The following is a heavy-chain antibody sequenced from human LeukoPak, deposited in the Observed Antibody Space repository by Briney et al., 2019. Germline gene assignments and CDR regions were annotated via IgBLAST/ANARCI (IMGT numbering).Heavy chain of an antibody. CDR1: GGSISSSNW. J-gene: IGHJ6*04. V-gene: IGHV4-4*02. CDR2: IYHSGST. CDR3: ARERVVPAATIGYYYYGMDV. Sequence: PSETLSLTCAVSGGSISSSNWWSWVRQSPGKGLEWIGEIYHSGSTNYNPSLKSRVTISVDKSKNQFSLKLSSVTVADTAVYYCARERVVPAATIGYYYYGMDVWGKGTTVTVSS. D-gene: IGHD2-2*01.